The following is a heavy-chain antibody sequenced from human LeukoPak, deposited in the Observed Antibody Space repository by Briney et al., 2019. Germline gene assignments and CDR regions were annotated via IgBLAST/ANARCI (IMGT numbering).Heavy chain of an antibody. CDR3: ARGVAARPDWYFDL. V-gene: IGHV4-4*07. Sequence: PSETLSLTCTVSGGSISSYYWSWIRQPAGKGLEWIGRINTSGSTNYNPSLKSRVTISVDTSKNQFSLKLSSVTAADTAVYYCARGVAARPDWYFDLWGRGTLVTVSS. J-gene: IGHJ2*01. CDR2: INTSGST. D-gene: IGHD6-6*01. CDR1: GGSISSYY.